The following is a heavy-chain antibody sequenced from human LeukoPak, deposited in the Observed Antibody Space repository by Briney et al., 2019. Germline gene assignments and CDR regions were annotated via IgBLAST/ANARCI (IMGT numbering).Heavy chain of an antibody. CDR2: IYYSGST. D-gene: IGHD5-12*01. J-gene: IGHJ4*02. CDR1: GGYISSGGYY. CDR3: ARSGYDGFDY. Sequence: SQTLSLTCTVSGGYISSGGYYWSWIRQHPGKGLEWIGYIYYSGSTYYNPSLKSRVTISVDTSKNQFSLKLSSVTAADTAVYYCARSGYDGFDYWGQGTLVTVSS. V-gene: IGHV4-31*03.